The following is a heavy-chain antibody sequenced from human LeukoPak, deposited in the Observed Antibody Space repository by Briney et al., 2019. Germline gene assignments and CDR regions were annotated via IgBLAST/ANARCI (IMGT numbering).Heavy chain of an antibody. J-gene: IGHJ4*02. CDR2: IYYSGST. V-gene: IGHV4-39*01. D-gene: IGHD2-21*01. CDR1: GGSISSSSYY. Sequence: SETLSLTCTVSGGSISSSSYYWGWIRQPPGKGPEWIGSIYYSGSTYYNPSLKSRVTISVDTSKNQFSLKLSSVTAADTAVYYCARHAIEGDYFDYWGQGTLVTVSS. CDR3: ARHAIEGDYFDY.